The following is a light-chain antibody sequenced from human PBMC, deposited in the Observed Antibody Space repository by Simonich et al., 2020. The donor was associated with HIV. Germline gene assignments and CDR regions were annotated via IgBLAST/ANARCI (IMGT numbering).Light chain of an antibody. V-gene: IGKV1-39*01. CDR1: QSISSW. J-gene: IGKJ2*01. CDR3: QQSYSTPYT. CDR2: AGS. Sequence: DIQMTQSPSTLSASVGDRVTITCRASQSISSWLVWYQQKPGKAPKLLIYAGSSLQSGVPSRFSGSGSGTDFTLTISSLQPEDFATYYCQQSYSTPYTFGQGTKLEIK.